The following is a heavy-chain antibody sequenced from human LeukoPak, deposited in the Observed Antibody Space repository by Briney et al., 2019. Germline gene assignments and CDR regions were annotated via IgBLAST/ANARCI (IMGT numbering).Heavy chain of an antibody. CDR3: ARRQYYYGSGSMDV. J-gene: IGHJ6*03. CDR2: IYYSGSA. Sequence: SQTLSLTCSVTGGSISSGDYYWTWIRQPPGKGLEWIAYIYYSGSAEYNLSLQSRATISVDTSKNQFFLKLRSVTAADTAVYYCARRQYYYGSGSMDVRGKGTMVTISS. CDR1: GGSISSGDYY. D-gene: IGHD3-10*01. V-gene: IGHV4-30-4*08.